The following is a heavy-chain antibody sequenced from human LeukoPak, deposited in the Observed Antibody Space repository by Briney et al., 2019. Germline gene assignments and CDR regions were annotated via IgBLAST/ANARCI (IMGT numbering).Heavy chain of an antibody. D-gene: IGHD3-22*01. J-gene: IGHJ4*02. CDR3: AKDRPNYYGSNGHYYRRDGDY. Sequence: PGGSLRLSCAASGFTFSTYAMSWVRQAPGKGPEWVSSITSSGESTYYAGSVKGQFTISRDNSKNTVYLQMNSLRAEDTAVYYCAKDRPNYYGSNGHYYRRDGDYWGQGTLVTVYS. V-gene: IGHV3-23*01. CDR2: ITSSGEST. CDR1: GFTFSTYA.